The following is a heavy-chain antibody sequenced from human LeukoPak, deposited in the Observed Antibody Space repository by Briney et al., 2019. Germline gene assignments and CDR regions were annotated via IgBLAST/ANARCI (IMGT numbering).Heavy chain of an antibody. V-gene: IGHV4-39*01. D-gene: IGHD3-10*01. J-gene: IGHJ4*02. CDR2: IYYSGST. CDR1: GGSISSSSYY. Sequence: PSETLSLTCTVSGGSISSSSYYWGWIRQPPGKGLEWIGSIYYSGSTYYNPSLKSRVTISVDTSKNQFSLKLSSVTAADTAVYYCARPNGFGELAIGYWGQGTLVTVSS. CDR3: ARPNGFGELAIGY.